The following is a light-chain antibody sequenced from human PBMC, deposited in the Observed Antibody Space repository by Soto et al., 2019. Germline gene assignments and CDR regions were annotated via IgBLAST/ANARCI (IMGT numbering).Light chain of an antibody. V-gene: IGLV2-14*01. CDR3: LLSYGGARV. CDR1: SSDVGGYNH. Sequence: QSALTQPASVSGSPGQSITISCTGSSSDVGGYNHVSWYQQHPGKAPKLMIYEVSNRPSGVSNRFSGSKSGNTASLTISGLQAEDEADYYCLLSYGGARVFGGGTQLTVL. J-gene: IGLJ3*02. CDR2: EVS.